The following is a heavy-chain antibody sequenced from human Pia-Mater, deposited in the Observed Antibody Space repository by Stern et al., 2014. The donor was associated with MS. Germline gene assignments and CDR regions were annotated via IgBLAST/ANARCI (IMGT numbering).Heavy chain of an antibody. CDR2: IIPIFGTA. CDR3: ARDGRHTDNYGLDV. CDR1: GGTFNVYA. D-gene: IGHD3-9*01. Sequence: VQLVESGAEVKKPGSSVKVSCKASGGTFNVYAINWLRQAPGQGLEWMGGIIPIFGTANYAQKFQGRVTITADESTRTSSMQLSSVRYDDTAVYYCARDGRHTDNYGLDVWGQGTTVTVSS. J-gene: IGHJ6*02. V-gene: IGHV1-69*01.